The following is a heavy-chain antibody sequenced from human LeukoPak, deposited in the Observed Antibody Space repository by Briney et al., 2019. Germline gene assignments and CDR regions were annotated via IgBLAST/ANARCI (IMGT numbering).Heavy chain of an antibody. CDR1: GYTFTTYA. V-gene: IGHV1-3*01. J-gene: IGHJ4*02. Sequence: ASAKVSCKASGYTFTTYALHWVRQAPGQRLEWMGWINDGNGDTKYSQKFQGRVTFTRDTSASTAYMELSSLRSEDTAVYYCAGADTGYWGQGTLVTVSS. CDR2: INDGNGDT. CDR3: AGADTGY. D-gene: IGHD3-16*01.